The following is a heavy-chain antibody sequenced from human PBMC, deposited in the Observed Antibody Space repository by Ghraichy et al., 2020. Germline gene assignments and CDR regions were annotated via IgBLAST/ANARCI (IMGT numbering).Heavy chain of an antibody. Sequence: ASVKVSCKASGYTFTSYAMHWVRQAPGQRLEWMGWINAGNGNTKYSQKFQGRVTITRDTSASTAYMELSSLRSEDTAVYYCARGGRPAFASYYMDVWGKGTTVTVSS. J-gene: IGHJ6*03. CDR3: ARGGRPAFASYYMDV. V-gene: IGHV1-3*01. D-gene: IGHD2/OR15-2a*01. CDR1: GYTFTSYA. CDR2: INAGNGNT.